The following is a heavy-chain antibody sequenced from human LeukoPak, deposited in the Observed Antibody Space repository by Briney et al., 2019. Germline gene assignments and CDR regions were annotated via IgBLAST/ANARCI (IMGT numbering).Heavy chain of an antibody. Sequence: PSETLSLTCTVSGGSISSTSYYWGWNRQPPGKGLEWIGYIYYSGSTNYNPSLKSRVTISVDTSKNQFSLKLSSVTAADTAVYYCARHTCSSTSCSGGNWFDPWGQGTLVTVSS. CDR1: GGSISSTSYY. J-gene: IGHJ5*02. V-gene: IGHV4-61*05. D-gene: IGHD2-2*01. CDR3: ARHTCSSTSCSGGNWFDP. CDR2: IYYSGST.